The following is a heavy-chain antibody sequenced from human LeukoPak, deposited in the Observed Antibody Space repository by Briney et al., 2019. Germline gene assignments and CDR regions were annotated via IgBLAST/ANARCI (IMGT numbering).Heavy chain of an antibody. D-gene: IGHD3-3*01. CDR1: GFTFSSYG. CDR3: GKGAAVFGALRGLG. J-gene: IGHJ4*02. CDR2: ISYDGSNK. Sequence: GGSLRLSCAASGFTFSSYGMHWVRQAPGKGLEWVAVISYDGSNKYYADSVKGRFTISRDNSKNTLFLQMNRLRAEDTAVFYCGKGAAVFGALRGLGWGQGTLGTVSS. V-gene: IGHV3-30*18.